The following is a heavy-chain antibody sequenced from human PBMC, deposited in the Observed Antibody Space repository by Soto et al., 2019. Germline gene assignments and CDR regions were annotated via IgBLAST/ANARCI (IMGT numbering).Heavy chain of an antibody. J-gene: IGHJ4*02. V-gene: IGHV1-18*01. D-gene: IGHD1-1*01. CDR1: GYAFTTYG. CDR2: ISAHNGNT. Sequence: QVHLVQSGAEVKKPGASVKVSCKGSGYAFTTYGITWVRQAPGQGLERMGWISAHNGNTNYAQKLQGRGTVTRDTSTSTAYMELRSLRSDDTAVYYCARGRYGDYWGQGALVTVSS. CDR3: ARGRYGDY.